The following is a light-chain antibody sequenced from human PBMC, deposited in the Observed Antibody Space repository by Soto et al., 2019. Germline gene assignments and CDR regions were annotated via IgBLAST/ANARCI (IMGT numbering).Light chain of an antibody. CDR2: GAS. CDR3: QQYSNWPPGT. Sequence: EIVMTQSPATLSVSPGERATLSCRASQSVGSNLAWYQQKPGQAPRLLLYGASTRATGIPDRFSGSGSGTEFTLSIISLQSEDFAVYYCQQYSNWPPGTFGQGTKVEIK. J-gene: IGKJ1*01. CDR1: QSVGSN. V-gene: IGKV3-15*01.